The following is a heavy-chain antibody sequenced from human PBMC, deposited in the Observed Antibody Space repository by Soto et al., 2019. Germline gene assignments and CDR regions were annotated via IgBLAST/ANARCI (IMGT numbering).Heavy chain of an antibody. CDR3: ARDLSGYYYGMDV. V-gene: IGHV4-34*01. CDR1: GGSFSGYF. Sequence: SETLSLTCAVYGGSFSGYFWNWVRQPPGKGLEWIGEINRSGSTKYNPSLKSRVTLSVDTSKNQFSLRVFSVTAADTALYYCARDLSGYYYGMDVWGQGTTVTVSS. CDR2: INRSGST. J-gene: IGHJ6*02.